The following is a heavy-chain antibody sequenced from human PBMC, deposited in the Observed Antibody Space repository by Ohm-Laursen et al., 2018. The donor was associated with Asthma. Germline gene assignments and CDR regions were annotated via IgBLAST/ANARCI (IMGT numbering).Heavy chain of an antibody. Sequence: SLRLSCAASGFTFSSYGMHWVRQAPGKGLEWVAVISYDGSNKYYADSVKGRFTISRDNSKNTLYLQMNSLRAEGTAVYYCATEDSSGYYRYAFDIWGQGTMVTVSS. CDR2: ISYDGSNK. CDR1: GFTFSSYG. D-gene: IGHD3-22*01. J-gene: IGHJ3*02. V-gene: IGHV3-30*03. CDR3: ATEDSSGYYRYAFDI.